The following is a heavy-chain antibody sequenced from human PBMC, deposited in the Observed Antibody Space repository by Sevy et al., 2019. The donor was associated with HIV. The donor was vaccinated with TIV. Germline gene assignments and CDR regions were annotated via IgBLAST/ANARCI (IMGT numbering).Heavy chain of an antibody. CDR2: IKSKIEGETK. D-gene: IGHD3-10*01. J-gene: IGHJ3*01. Sequence: GGSLRLSCAVSGFTFSDLWMTWVRQAPGKGLEWVGRIKSKIEGETKDYAGPVNGRFTISRDDSKSTVSLHMNSLKTEETAVYYCTTDSITRDDAYDVWGQGTMVTVSS. CDR1: GFTFSDLW. CDR3: TTDSITRDDAYDV. V-gene: IGHV3-15*01.